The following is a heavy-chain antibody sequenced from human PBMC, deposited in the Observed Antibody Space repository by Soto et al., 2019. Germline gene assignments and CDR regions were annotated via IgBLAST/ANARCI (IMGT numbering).Heavy chain of an antibody. CDR1: GGSFSGYY. Sequence: PSETLSLTCAVYGGSFSGYYWSWIRQPPGKGLEWIGEINHSGSTNYNPSLKSRVTISVDSSKSQFSLKLSSVTAADAAVYYCARDQIVATMDDYYYYGMDVWGQGTTVTVSS. D-gene: IGHD5-12*01. J-gene: IGHJ6*02. V-gene: IGHV4-34*01. CDR2: INHSGST. CDR3: ARDQIVATMDDYYYYGMDV.